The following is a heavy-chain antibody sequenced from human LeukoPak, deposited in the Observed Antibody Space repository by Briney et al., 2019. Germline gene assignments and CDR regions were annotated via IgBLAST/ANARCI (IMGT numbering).Heavy chain of an antibody. Sequence: GGSLRLSCAASGFTFSTYAMTWVSQAPGKGLEWVSGFSAGGGSTFYADSVKGRFTISRDNSKNTLYLQMNSLRAEDTAVYYCAKSGSIAVTGYFDYWGQGALVTVSS. V-gene: IGHV3-23*01. CDR3: AKSGSIAVTGYFDY. D-gene: IGHD6-19*01. CDR2: FSAGGGST. J-gene: IGHJ4*02. CDR1: GFTFSTYA.